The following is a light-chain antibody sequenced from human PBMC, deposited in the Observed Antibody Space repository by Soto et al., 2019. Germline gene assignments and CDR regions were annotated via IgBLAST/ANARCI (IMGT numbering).Light chain of an antibody. CDR2: DVS. J-gene: IGLJ3*02. CDR3: NSYTTGTTWV. Sequence: QPASVSGSPGQSITISCTGTTSDVGRYNYVSWHQQHPGKAPKLLIFDVSNRPSGVSDRFSGSKSGNTASLTISGLQAEDEADYYCNSYTTGTTWVFGGGTKLTVL. V-gene: IGLV2-14*01. CDR1: TSDVGRYNY.